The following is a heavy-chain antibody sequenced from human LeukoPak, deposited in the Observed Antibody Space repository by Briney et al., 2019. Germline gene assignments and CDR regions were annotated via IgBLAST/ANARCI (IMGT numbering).Heavy chain of an antibody. D-gene: IGHD6-19*01. Sequence: GGSLRLSCAASAFSMNDFWMHWVRQGPGKGLEWVSRINKDATITTYADSVKGRFTISRDNTKNSLYLQMNSLRAEDTAVYSCARYSGAWPEYFLHWGQGTLVTVSS. CDR1: AFSMNDFW. J-gene: IGHJ1*01. CDR3: ARYSGAWPEYFLH. V-gene: IGHV3-74*01. CDR2: INKDATIT.